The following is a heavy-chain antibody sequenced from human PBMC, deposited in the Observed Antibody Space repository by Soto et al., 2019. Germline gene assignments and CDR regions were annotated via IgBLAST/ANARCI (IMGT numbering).Heavy chain of an antibody. CDR2: IIPIFGTA. CDR1: GGTFSSYA. V-gene: IGHV1-69*13. D-gene: IGHD6-13*01. CDR3: ARKAPEGEQQAIYYGMDV. Sequence: ASVKVSCKASGGTFSSYAISWVRQAPGQGLEWMGGIIPIFGTANYAQKFQGRVTITADESTSTAYMELSSLRSEDTAVYYCARKAPEGEQQAIYYGMDVWGQGTTVTVSS. J-gene: IGHJ6*02.